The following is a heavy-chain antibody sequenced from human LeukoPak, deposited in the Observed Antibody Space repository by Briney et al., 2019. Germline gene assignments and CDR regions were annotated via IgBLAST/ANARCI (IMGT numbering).Heavy chain of an antibody. CDR3: ATEIVGYGDVHYFDS. Sequence: ASVKVSCKVSGYTLTEISMHWVRQAPGQGLEGMGGFNPEDAETIYARSFQGRLTVTEDTSTDTAYMELSSLRPEDTAMYYCATEIVGYGDVHYFDSWGQGTLVTVSS. CDR1: GYTLTEIS. V-gene: IGHV1-24*01. D-gene: IGHD4-17*01. J-gene: IGHJ4*02. CDR2: FNPEDAET.